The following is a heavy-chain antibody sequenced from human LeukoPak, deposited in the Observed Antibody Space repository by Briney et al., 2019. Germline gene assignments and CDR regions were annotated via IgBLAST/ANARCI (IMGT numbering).Heavy chain of an antibody. Sequence: PGGSLRLSCAASGFTFSSYGMHWVRQAPGKGLEWVAFIRYGGRDKYYADSVKGRFTISRDNSENTLYLQLNSLRGEDTAVYYCAKKTIVGATVDAFDIWGQGTMVIVSS. CDR2: IRYGGRDK. D-gene: IGHD1-26*01. CDR3: AKKTIVGATVDAFDI. CDR1: GFTFSSYG. V-gene: IGHV3-30*02. J-gene: IGHJ3*02.